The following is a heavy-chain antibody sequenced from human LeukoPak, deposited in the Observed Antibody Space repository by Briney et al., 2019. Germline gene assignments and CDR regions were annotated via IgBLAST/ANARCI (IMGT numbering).Heavy chain of an antibody. CDR1: GFTFDDYA. Sequence: GRSLRLSCAASGFTFDDYAMHWVRQAPGKGLEWVSGISWNSGSIGYADSVKGRFTISRDNAKNSLYLQMNSLRAEDTALYYCAKGSSGTDAFDIWGQGTMVTVSA. CDR2: ISWNSGSI. CDR3: AKGSSGTDAFDI. V-gene: IGHV3-9*01. D-gene: IGHD3-10*01. J-gene: IGHJ3*02.